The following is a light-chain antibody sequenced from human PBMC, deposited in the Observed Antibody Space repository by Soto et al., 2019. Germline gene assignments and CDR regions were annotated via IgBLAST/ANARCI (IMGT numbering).Light chain of an antibody. CDR2: EVS. V-gene: IGLV2-8*01. Sequence: QSALTQPPSASGSPGQSVTISCTGTSSDVGGYNYVSWYQQHPGKAPKLMIYEVSKRPSGVPDRFSGSKSGNTASLTVSGLRAEDEADYYCSSYAGSNNVVFGGGTQLTVL. CDR1: SSDVGGYNY. J-gene: IGLJ2*01. CDR3: SSYAGSNNVV.